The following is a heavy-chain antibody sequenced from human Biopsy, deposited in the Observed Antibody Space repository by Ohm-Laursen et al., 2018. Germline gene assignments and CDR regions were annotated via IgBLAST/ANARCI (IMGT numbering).Heavy chain of an antibody. Sequence: SSVKVSCKTSGGTLSNYAINWVRQAPGQGLEWMGGIIPIFDTANYAQKFQDRVTITADKSTFTAYMELSSLRSDDTAVYYCARVFCTSTTCYGLLDNWGQGTVVTVSS. V-gene: IGHV1-69*06. J-gene: IGHJ4*02. CDR1: GGTLSNYA. D-gene: IGHD2/OR15-2a*01. CDR3: ARVFCTSTTCYGLLDN. CDR2: IIPIFDTA.